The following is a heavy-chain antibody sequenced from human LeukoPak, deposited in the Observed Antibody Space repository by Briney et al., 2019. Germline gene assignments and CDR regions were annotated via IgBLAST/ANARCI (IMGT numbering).Heavy chain of an antibody. J-gene: IGHJ3*02. V-gene: IGHV1-2*02. D-gene: IGHD2-15*01. CDR3: ARGVHCSGGSCYLDDAFDI. Sequence: AAVTVSCKDSGYTFNIYGITWVGQAPGQGLEWLGWINPNSCGTNYAQKFQGRVTMTRDTSISTAYMELSRLRSDDTAVYYCARGVHCSGGSCYLDDAFDIWGQGTMATVS. CDR1: GYTFNIYG. CDR2: INPNSCGT.